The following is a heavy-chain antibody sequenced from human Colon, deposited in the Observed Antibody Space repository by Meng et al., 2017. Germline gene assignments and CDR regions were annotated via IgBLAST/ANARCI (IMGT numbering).Heavy chain of an antibody. D-gene: IGHD5-24*01. Sequence: GESLMISCAASGFTFSNYWMHWVRQVPGQGLVYVSRINSDGSRTDYADAVKGRFTISRDNADNTLYLQMNSLRADDTGVYYCARAMTTTILNWLDPWGQGTRVTVSS. J-gene: IGHJ5*02. CDR2: INSDGSRT. CDR1: GFTFSNYW. CDR3: ARAMTTTILNWLDP. V-gene: IGHV3-74*01.